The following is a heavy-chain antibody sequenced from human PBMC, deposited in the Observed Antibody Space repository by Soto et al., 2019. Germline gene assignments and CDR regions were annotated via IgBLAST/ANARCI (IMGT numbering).Heavy chain of an antibody. V-gene: IGHV3-33*01. CDR3: ARDRYSGSYYFDY. CDR2: IWYDGSNK. CDR1: GFTFSSYG. Sequence: PGGSLRLSCAASGFTFSSYGMHWVRQAPGKGLEWVAVIWYDGSNKYYADSVGGRFTISRDNSKNTLYLQMNSLRAEDTAVYYCARDRYSGSYYFDYWGQGTLVTVSS. J-gene: IGHJ4*02. D-gene: IGHD1-26*01.